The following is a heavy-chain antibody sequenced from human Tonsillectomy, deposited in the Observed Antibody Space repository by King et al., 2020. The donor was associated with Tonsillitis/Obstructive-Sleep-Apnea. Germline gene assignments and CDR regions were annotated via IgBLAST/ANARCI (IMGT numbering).Heavy chain of an antibody. D-gene: IGHD1-26*01. CDR3: AKSTNYYMDV. CDR2: TSNKSNSYST. Sequence: VQLVESGGDLVQPGGSLRLSCAASGFTFSDHYMDWVRQAPGKGLEWVGRTSNKSNSYSTDYAASVKGRFTISRDDSKNELHLQMNSLKTEDTAVYYCAKSTNYYMDVWGKGTTVTVSS. CDR1: GFTFSDHY. V-gene: IGHV3-72*01. J-gene: IGHJ6*03.